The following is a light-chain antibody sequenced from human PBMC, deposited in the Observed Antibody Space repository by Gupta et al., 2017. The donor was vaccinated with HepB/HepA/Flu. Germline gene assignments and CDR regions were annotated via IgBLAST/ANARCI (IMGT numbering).Light chain of an antibody. J-gene: IGLJ2*01. CDR3: STHIIGNSVV. V-gene: IGLV2-14*01. CDR1: SHDVGGFYY. CDR2: DVN. Sequence: QSALNQPASVSGSPGPSITISCPGASHDVGGFYYVSWYQQRPGKAPKVLICDVNQRPALVATRFSGSKSGNTASLTISGRQAEDVADYYCSTHIIGNSVVFGGGTKLTVL.